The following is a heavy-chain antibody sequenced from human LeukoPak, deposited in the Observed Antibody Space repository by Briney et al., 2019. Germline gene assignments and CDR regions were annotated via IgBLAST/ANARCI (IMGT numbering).Heavy chain of an antibody. D-gene: IGHD2-15*01. CDR1: GFDFYNFA. V-gene: IGHV3-23*01. CDR2: ISGSGVSA. Sequence: GGSLTLSCAASGFDFYNFALSWVRQAPGRGLEWVSTISGSGVSAYYADSVKGRFTISRDDSKNTLYLQMKSLKAEDTAVYYCAKDTRMRGGNNWFDPWGQGTLVTVSS. J-gene: IGHJ5*02. CDR3: AKDTRMRGGNNWFDP.